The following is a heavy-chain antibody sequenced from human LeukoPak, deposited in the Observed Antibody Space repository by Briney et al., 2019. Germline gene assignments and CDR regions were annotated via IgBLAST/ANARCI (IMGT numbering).Heavy chain of an antibody. CDR1: GYTLTELS. CDR3: ATLASGSYYYYYGMDV. D-gene: IGHD1-26*01. Sequence: ASVKVSCKVFGYTLTELSMHWVRQAPGKGLEWMGGFDPEDGETIYAQKFQGRVTMTEDTSTDTAYMELSSLRSEDTAVYYCATLASGSYYYYYGMDVWGQGTTVTVSS. V-gene: IGHV1-24*01. CDR2: FDPEDGET. J-gene: IGHJ6*02.